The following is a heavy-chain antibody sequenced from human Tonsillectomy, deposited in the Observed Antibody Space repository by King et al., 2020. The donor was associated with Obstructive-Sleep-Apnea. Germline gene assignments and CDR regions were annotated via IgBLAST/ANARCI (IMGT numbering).Heavy chain of an antibody. CDR2: IIPIFGTA. CDR1: GGTFSSYS. Sequence: QLVQSGAEVKKPGSSVKVSCKASGGTFSSYSISWVRQAPGQGLEWMGGIIPIFGTANYAQKFQVRVPITADESTSTAYMELSSLRSEDTAVYYCARAGVVLMVYAPAPYWGQGTLVTVSS. D-gene: IGHD2-8*01. CDR3: ARAGVVLMVYAPAPY. J-gene: IGHJ4*02. V-gene: IGHV1-69*01.